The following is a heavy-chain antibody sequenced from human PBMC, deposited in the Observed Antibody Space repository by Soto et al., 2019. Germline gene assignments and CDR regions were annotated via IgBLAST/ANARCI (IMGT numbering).Heavy chain of an antibody. Sequence: KPSETLSLTCAGSGYSIGSGYYWAWIRQSPGKGLEWIGSIYHAGSVYYNPSLNGRVALSMDTSKNHFSLKLTSVTAADTAVYYCARTFDYYGMDVWGQGTTVTVSS. CDR2: IYHAGSV. J-gene: IGHJ6*02. V-gene: IGHV4-38-2*01. CDR1: GYSIGSGYY. CDR3: ARTFDYYGMDV.